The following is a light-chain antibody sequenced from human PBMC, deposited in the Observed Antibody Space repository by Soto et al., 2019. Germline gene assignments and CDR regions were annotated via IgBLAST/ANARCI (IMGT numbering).Light chain of an antibody. Sequence: QSVLTQPASVSGSPGQSITISCTGTSSDFGGYNCVSWYQQHPGKAPKLMIYDVSNRPSGVSNRFSGSKSGNTASLTISGLQAEDEADYYCSSYTSSSTLHVFGTGTKVTVL. V-gene: IGLV2-14*01. CDR1: SSDFGGYNC. CDR2: DVS. CDR3: SSYTSSSTLHV. J-gene: IGLJ1*01.